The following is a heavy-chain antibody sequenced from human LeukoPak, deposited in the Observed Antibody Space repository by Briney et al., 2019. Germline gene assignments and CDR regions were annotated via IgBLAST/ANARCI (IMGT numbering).Heavy chain of an antibody. CDR2: ISYDRSNK. V-gene: IGHV3-30*14. J-gene: IGHJ4*02. D-gene: IGHD3-22*01. Sequence: PGGSLRLSCAASGFTFSSYAMHWVRQAPGKGLEWVAVISYDRSNKYYADSVKGRFTISRDNSKNTLYLQMNSLGAEDTAIYYCAKDLGGAMIVVVGGQGTLVTVSS. CDR3: AKDLGGAMIVVV. CDR1: GFTFSSYA.